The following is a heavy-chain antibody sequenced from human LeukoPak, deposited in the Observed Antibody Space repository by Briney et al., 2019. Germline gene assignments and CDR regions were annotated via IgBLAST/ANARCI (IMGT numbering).Heavy chain of an antibody. Sequence: PSETVSLTCTVSGGSISSYYWSWIRQPPGKGLEWIGYIYYSGSTNYNPSLKSRVTISVDTSKNQFSLKLSSVTAADTAVYYCARSASGGDALFDYWGQGTLVTVSS. V-gene: IGHV4-59*08. CDR3: ARSASGGDALFDY. CDR1: GGSISSYY. D-gene: IGHD2-21*02. J-gene: IGHJ4*02. CDR2: IYYSGST.